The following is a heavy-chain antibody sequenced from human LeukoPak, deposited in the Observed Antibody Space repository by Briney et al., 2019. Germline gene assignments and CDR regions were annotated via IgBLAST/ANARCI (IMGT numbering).Heavy chain of an antibody. Sequence: GGSLRLSCAASGFTFSSYSMNWVRQAPGKGLEWVSSISSSSSYIYYADSVKGRFTISRDNAKNSLYLQMNSLRAEDTAVYYCARDGYSSGWYGVPPDYWGQGTLVTVSS. CDR2: ISSSSSYI. D-gene: IGHD6-19*01. V-gene: IGHV3-21*01. CDR1: GFTFSSYS. J-gene: IGHJ4*02. CDR3: ARDGYSSGWYGVPPDY.